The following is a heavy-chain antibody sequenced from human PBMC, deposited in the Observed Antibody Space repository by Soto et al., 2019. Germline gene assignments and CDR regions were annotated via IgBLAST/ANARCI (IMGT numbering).Heavy chain of an antibody. V-gene: IGHV3-72*01. Sequence: EVQLVESGGGLVQPGGSLRLSCAASGLILSDHYMDWVRQAPGKGLEWVGRTRDKANSYTTLYAASVKGRFIILRDDSKNSLYLQMNSLKTEDSAVYYCARCGSVDPWGQGTQVTVSS. CDR1: GLILSDHY. J-gene: IGHJ5*02. D-gene: IGHD6-25*01. CDR3: ARCGSVDP. CDR2: TRDKANSYTT.